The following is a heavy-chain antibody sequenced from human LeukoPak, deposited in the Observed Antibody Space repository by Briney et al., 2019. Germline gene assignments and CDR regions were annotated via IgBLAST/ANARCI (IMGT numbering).Heavy chain of an antibody. D-gene: IGHD3-10*01. J-gene: IGHJ4*02. Sequence: GESLKISCKGSGYSFTSYWIGWVRQMPGKGLEWMGIIYPGDSDTRYSPSFQGQVTISADKSISTAYLQWSSLKASDTAMYYCARCGSGSYYNEYYFDYWGQGTLVTVSS. CDR3: ARCGSGSYYNEYYFDY. V-gene: IGHV5-51*01. CDR2: IYPGDSDT. CDR1: GYSFTSYW.